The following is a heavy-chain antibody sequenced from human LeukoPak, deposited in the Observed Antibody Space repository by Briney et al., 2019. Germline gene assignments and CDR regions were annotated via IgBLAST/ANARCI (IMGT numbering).Heavy chain of an antibody. CDR3: SKWGDYDVLTGYYDSDF. Sequence: PGASLRLSCAASGFTFSNYAMSWVRQAPGKELEWVSAIVGSGGSTYYADSVKGRFTISRDNSKNTLFLQMNSLRVEDTALYYCSKWGDYDVLTGYYDSDFWGQGTLVTVSS. J-gene: IGHJ4*02. D-gene: IGHD3-9*01. CDR2: IVGSGGST. CDR1: GFTFSNYA. V-gene: IGHV3-23*01.